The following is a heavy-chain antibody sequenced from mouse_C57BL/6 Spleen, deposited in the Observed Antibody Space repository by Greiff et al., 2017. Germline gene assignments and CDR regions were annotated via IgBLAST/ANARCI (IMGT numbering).Heavy chain of an antibody. J-gene: IGHJ2*01. CDR1: GFSFTSYG. Sequence: QVQLKESGPGLVQPSQSLSITCTVPGFSFTSYGVHWVRQSPGKGLEWLGVIWSGGSTDYNAAFISRLSISKDNSKSQVFFKMNSLQADDTAIYYCARTGRSNGYFDYWGQGTTLTVSS. D-gene: IGHD2-5*01. V-gene: IGHV2-2*01. CDR3: ARTGRSNGYFDY. CDR2: IWSGGST.